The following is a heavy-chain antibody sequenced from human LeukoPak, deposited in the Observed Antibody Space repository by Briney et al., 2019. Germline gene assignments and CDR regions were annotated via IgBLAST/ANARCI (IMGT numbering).Heavy chain of an antibody. D-gene: IGHD2-2*01. J-gene: IGHJ3*02. Sequence: SETLSLTCAVYGGSFSGYYWSWIRQPPGKGLEGIGEINHSGSTNYNPSLKSRVTISVDTSKNQFSLKLSSVTAADTAVYYCARAQDIVVVPAAIPPTRAYAFDIRGQGTMVTVSS. V-gene: IGHV4-34*01. CDR1: GGSFSGYY. CDR2: INHSGST. CDR3: ARAQDIVVVPAAIPPTRAYAFDI.